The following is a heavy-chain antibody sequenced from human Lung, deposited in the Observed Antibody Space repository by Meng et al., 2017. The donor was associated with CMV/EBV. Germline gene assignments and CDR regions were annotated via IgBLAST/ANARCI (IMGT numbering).Heavy chain of an antibody. CDR1: GGSISSSSYY. V-gene: IGHV4-39*01. D-gene: IGHD6-6*01. Sequence: SETLSLACTVAGGSISSSSYYWGWIRQPPGKGLEGIGSIYYIGSTYYNPSLKSRVTISVDTSKNQFSLKLSYVTAADTAVYYCARPIYSISSFDYWGQGTLVTVSS. CDR3: ARPIYSISSFDY. J-gene: IGHJ4*02. CDR2: IYYIGST.